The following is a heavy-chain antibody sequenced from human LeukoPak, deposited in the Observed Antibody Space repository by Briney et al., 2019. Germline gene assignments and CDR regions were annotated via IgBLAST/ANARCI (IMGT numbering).Heavy chain of an antibody. D-gene: IGHD2-21*02. Sequence: GESLKISCKGFGYSFSNYWIGWVRQMPGKGLEWMGIIYPGDSNTRYSPSFQGQVTISADKSISTAYLQWTSLKASDTAIYYCARQPLVRDCGGDCEFDYWGQGTRVSVSS. J-gene: IGHJ4*02. V-gene: IGHV5-51*01. CDR1: GYSFSNYW. CDR3: ARQPLVRDCGGDCEFDY. CDR2: IYPGDSNT.